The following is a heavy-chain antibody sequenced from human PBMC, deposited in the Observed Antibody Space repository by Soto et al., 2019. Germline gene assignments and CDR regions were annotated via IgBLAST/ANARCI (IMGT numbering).Heavy chain of an antibody. CDR3: ARDQSVVVPAAASFYPYYYYGMDV. CDR2: IYSGGST. CDR1: GFTVSSNY. J-gene: IGHJ6*02. V-gene: IGHV3-66*01. D-gene: IGHD2-2*01. Sequence: EVQLVESGGGLVQPGGSLRLSCAASGFTVSSNYMSWVRQAPGKGLEWVSVIYSGGSTYYADSVKGRFTISRDNSKNTLYLQMNSLRAEDTAVYYCARDQSVVVPAAASFYPYYYYGMDVWGQGTTVTVSS.